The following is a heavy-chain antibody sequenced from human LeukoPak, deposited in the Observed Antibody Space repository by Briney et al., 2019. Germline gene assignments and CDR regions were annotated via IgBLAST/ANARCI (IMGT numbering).Heavy chain of an antibody. CDR1: GFTFSSYG. V-gene: IGHV3-23*01. J-gene: IGHJ4*02. Sequence: GGSLRLSCAASGFTFSSYGMSWVRQPPGKGLEWVSVISGSGGSTYYADSVKGRFTISRDNSKNTLYLQMNSLRAEDTAVYYCAKDHPSSNYYGSGSYLGYWGQGTLVTVSS. D-gene: IGHD3-10*01. CDR3: AKDHPSSNYYGSGSYLGY. CDR2: ISGSGGST.